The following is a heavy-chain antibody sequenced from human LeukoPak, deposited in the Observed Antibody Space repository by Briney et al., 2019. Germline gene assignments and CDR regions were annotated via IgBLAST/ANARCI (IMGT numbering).Heavy chain of an antibody. V-gene: IGHV1-8*02. Sequence: ASVKVSCKASGYTFTSYGINWVRQATGQGLEWMGWMNPNSGNTGYAQKFQGRVTMTRNTSISTAYMELSSLRSEDTAVYYCARQYYYGSGSYYKFLRDYYYYYMDVWGKGTTVTISS. D-gene: IGHD3-10*01. CDR3: ARQYYYGSGSYYKFLRDYYYYYMDV. CDR1: GYTFTSYG. CDR2: MNPNSGNT. J-gene: IGHJ6*03.